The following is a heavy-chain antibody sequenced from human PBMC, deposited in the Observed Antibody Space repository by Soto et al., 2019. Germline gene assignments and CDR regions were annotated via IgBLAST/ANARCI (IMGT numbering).Heavy chain of an antibody. D-gene: IGHD3-3*01. V-gene: IGHV4-59*01. CDR3: ARGHYDFWSGYFATIDY. CDR1: GGSISSYY. CDR2: IYYSGST. J-gene: IGHJ4*02. Sequence: SETLSLTCTVSGGSISSYYWSWIRQPPGKGLEWIGYIYYSGSTNYNPSLKSRVTISVDTSKNQFSLKLSSVTAADTAVYYCARGHYDFWSGYFATIDYWGQGTLVTSPQ.